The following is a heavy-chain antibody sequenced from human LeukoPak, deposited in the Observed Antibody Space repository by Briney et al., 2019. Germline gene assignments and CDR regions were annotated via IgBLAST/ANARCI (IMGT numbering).Heavy chain of an antibody. CDR1: GVTFSSYA. V-gene: IGHV3-64D*06. J-gene: IGHJ4*02. Sequence: GGSVRLSCSASGVTFSSYAMHWVRQAPGKGLEYVSAISSNGGSTYYADSVKGRFTISRDNSKNTLYLQMSSLRAEDTAVYYCVNYGDYVAFDYWGQGTLVTVSS. CDR3: VNYGDYVAFDY. D-gene: IGHD4-17*01. CDR2: ISSNGGST.